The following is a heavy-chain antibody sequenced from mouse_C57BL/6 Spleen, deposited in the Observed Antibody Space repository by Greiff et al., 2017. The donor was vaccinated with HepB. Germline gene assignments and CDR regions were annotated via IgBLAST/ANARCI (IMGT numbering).Heavy chain of an antibody. J-gene: IGHJ1*03. V-gene: IGHV1-80*01. CDR1: GYAFSSYW. Sequence: QVQLQQSGAELVKPGASVKISCKASGYAFSSYWMNWVKQRPGKGLEWIGQIYPGDGDTNYNGKFKGKATLTADKSSSTAYMQLSSLTSEDSAVYFCARRGLVHWYFDVWGTGTTVTVSS. D-gene: IGHD6-2*01. CDR3: ARRGLVHWYFDV. CDR2: IYPGDGDT.